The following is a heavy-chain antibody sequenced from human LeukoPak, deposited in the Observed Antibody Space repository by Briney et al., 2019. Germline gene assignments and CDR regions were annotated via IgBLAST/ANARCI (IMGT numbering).Heavy chain of an antibody. J-gene: IGHJ6*03. D-gene: IGHD6-13*01. CDR2: IRYDGSYK. V-gene: IGHV3-30*02. CDR3: AKDFAAANYYYYYMDV. Sequence: PGGSLRLSCAASGFTFSNYGMHWVRQARGKGLAWVAFIRYDGSYKYYADSMKGRFTISRDNSKNTLYLQINSLRAEDTAVYYCAKDFAAANYYYYYMDVWGKGTTATISS. CDR1: GFTFSNYG.